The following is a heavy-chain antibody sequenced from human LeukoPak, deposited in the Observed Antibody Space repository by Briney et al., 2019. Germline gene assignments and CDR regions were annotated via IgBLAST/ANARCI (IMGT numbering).Heavy chain of an antibody. CDR1: GGSFSGYY. CDR2: INHSGST. CDR3: ARGAPFDP. J-gene: IGHJ5*02. Sequence: PSETPSLTCAVYGGSFSGYYWSWIRQPPGKGLEWIGEINHSGSTNYNPSLKSRVTISVDTSKNQFSLKLSSVTAADTAVYYCARGAPFDPWGQGTLVTVSS. V-gene: IGHV4-34*01.